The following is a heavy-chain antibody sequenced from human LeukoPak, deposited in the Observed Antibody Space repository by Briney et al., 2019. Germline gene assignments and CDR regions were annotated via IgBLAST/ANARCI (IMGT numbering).Heavy chain of an antibody. V-gene: IGHV3-30*03. J-gene: IGHJ5*02. CDR3: AALGGFGEPPLDR. CDR1: GFIFSGYG. D-gene: IGHD3-10*01. Sequence: GGSLRLSCAASGFIFSGYGMHWVRKAPGKGLEWVAVISPDGSKKDYVDSVKGRFTLSRDNSKNTLFLHMNSPTTEDTAVYYCAALGGFGEPPLDRRGQGTPVTVSS. CDR2: ISPDGSKK.